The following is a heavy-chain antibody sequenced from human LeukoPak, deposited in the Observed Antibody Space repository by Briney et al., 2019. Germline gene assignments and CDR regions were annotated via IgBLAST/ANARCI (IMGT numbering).Heavy chain of an antibody. CDR1: GFTVSSYA. Sequence: GGSLRLSCAASGFTVSSYAMSWVRQAPGKGLEWVSVISGSDDSTYFADSVKGRFTISRDNSKNTLYLQMDSLRAEDTAVYYCAKPPHCSGGSCYLHFDLWGRGTLVTVSS. D-gene: IGHD2-15*01. J-gene: IGHJ2*01. CDR2: ISGSDDST. CDR3: AKPPHCSGGSCYLHFDL. V-gene: IGHV3-23*01.